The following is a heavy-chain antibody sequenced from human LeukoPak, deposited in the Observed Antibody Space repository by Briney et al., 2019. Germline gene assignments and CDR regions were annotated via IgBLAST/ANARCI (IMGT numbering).Heavy chain of an antibody. CDR3: ARVGASAYIYSRFEERQKNFFDY. J-gene: IGHJ4*02. Sequence: PSETLSLTCTVSGYSISSGYYWGWIRQPPGKGLEWVSGISGSGGRTYYADSVKGRFSISRDNSKNTLYLQMNSLRVGDTAVYYCARVGASAYIYSRFEERQKNFFDYWGQGTLVTVSS. D-gene: IGHD1-26*01. CDR1: GYSISSGYY. V-gene: IGHV3-23*01. CDR2: ISGSGGRT.